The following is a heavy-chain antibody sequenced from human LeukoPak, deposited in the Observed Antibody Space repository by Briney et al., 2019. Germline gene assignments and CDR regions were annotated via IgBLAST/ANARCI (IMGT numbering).Heavy chain of an antibody. CDR3: ARGIGAVDLIDY. Sequence: GGSLRLSCAASGFTFSSYAITWVRQAPGKGLEWVSAVSSNGAKTYYADSVKGRFTISRDNYKNMVFLQMNSLRAEDTAVFYCARGIGAVDLIDYWGQGTLVTVSS. CDR2: VSSNGAKT. V-gene: IGHV3-23*01. CDR1: GFTFSSYA. D-gene: IGHD6-19*01. J-gene: IGHJ4*02.